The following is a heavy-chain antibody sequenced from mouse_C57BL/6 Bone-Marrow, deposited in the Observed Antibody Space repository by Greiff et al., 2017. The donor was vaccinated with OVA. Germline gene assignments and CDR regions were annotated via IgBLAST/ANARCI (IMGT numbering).Heavy chain of an antibody. V-gene: IGHV1-18*01. D-gene: IGHD1-1*01. Sequence: EVQLQQSGPELVQPGASVKIPCKASGYTFTDYNMDWVKQSHGKSLEWIGDINPNNGGTIYNQKFKGKATLTVDKSSSTAYMELRSLTSEDTAVYYCAITGNFYYGSLWYFDVWGTGTTVTVSS. CDR2: INPNNGGT. J-gene: IGHJ1*03. CDR3: AITGNFYYGSLWYFDV. CDR1: GYTFTDYN.